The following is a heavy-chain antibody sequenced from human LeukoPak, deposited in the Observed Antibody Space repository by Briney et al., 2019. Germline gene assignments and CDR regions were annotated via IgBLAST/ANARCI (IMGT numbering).Heavy chain of an antibody. CDR3: ARDLRNRWDYYDSSGYSD. J-gene: IGHJ4*02. CDR2: INPNSGGT. V-gene: IGHV1-2*02. CDR1: GYTFTGYY. Sequence: GASVKVSCKASGYTFTGYYMHWVRQAPGQGLEWMGWINPNSGGTNYAQKFQGRVTMTRDTSISTAYMELSRLRSDDTAVYYCARDLRNRWDYYDSSGYSDWGQGTLVTVSS. D-gene: IGHD3-22*01.